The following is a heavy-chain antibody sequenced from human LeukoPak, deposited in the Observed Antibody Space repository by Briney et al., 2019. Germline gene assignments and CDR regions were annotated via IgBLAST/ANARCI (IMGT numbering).Heavy chain of an antibody. CDR3: ASRGYCSGGSCYYFDY. D-gene: IGHD2-15*01. Sequence: SETLSLTCAVYGGSFSGYYWSWIRQPPGKGLEWIGEINHSGSTNYNPSLKSRVTISEDTSKNQFSLKLSSVTAADTAVYYCASRGYCSGGSCYYFDYWGQGTLVTVSS. J-gene: IGHJ4*02. CDR2: INHSGST. V-gene: IGHV4-34*01. CDR1: GGSFSGYY.